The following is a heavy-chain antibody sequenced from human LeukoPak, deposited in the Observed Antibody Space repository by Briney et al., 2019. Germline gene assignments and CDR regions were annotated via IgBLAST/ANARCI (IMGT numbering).Heavy chain of an antibody. Sequence: GGSLGLSCAASGITIRSSGMSWVRQAPGKGLEWVSGISASDGNTYYADSVQGRFTISRDSSENTLYLQMNSLRAGDTAIYYCTKDEGWEHHYWGQGTLVTVSS. CDR1: GITIRSSG. J-gene: IGHJ4*02. D-gene: IGHD1/OR15-1a*01. CDR2: ISASDGNT. V-gene: IGHV3-23*01. CDR3: TKDEGWEHHY.